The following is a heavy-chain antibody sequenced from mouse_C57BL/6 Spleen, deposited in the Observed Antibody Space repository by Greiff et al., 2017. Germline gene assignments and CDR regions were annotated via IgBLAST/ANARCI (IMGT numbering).Heavy chain of an antibody. CDR3: ARGGDGYLYYFDY. CDR1: GFTFSDYG. J-gene: IGHJ2*01. V-gene: IGHV5-17*01. D-gene: IGHD2-3*01. Sequence: EVKVVESGGGLVKPGGSLKLSCAASGFTFSDYGMHWVRQAPEKGLEWVAYISSGSSTIYYADTVKGRFTISRDNAKNTLYLQMTSLRSEDTAMYYCARGGDGYLYYFDYWGQGTTLTVSS. CDR2: ISSGSSTI.